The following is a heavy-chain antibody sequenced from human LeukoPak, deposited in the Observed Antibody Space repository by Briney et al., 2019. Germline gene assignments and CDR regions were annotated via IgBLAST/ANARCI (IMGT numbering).Heavy chain of an antibody. CDR1: GFIFCNYG. J-gene: IGHJ6*04. CDR3: AELGITMIGGV. CDR2: ISSSGGST. V-gene: IGHV3-23*01. D-gene: IGHD3-10*02. Sequence: PGGSLRLSCAGPGFIFCNYGMSWVRPGPGEGPGWVSVISSSGGSTYYADSVKGRFTISRDNAKNSLYPQMNSLRAEDTAVYYCAELGITMIGGVWGKGTTVTISS.